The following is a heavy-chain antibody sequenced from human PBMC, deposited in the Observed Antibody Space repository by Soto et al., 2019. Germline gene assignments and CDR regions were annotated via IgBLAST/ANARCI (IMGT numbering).Heavy chain of an antibody. CDR2: MNPNSGNT. CDR3: AREHSSSWRFDY. CDR1: GYTFTSYD. D-gene: IGHD6-13*01. Sequence: QVQLVQSGAEVKKPGASVKVSCKASGYTFTSYDINWVRQATGQGLEWMGWMNPNSGNTGYAQKFQGXVXXXRXXSISTAYRELSSLRPEDSAVYYCAREHSSSWRFDYWGQGTLVTVSS. J-gene: IGHJ4*02. V-gene: IGHV1-8*01.